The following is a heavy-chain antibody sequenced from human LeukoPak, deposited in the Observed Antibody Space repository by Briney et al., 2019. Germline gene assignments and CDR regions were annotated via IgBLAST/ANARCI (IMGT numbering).Heavy chain of an antibody. D-gene: IGHD1-26*01. CDR1: GFTFRSYD. CDR3: ARRYSGSYRDY. V-gene: IGHV3-13*01. J-gene: IGHJ4*02. CDR2: IGTVGDA. Sequence: GGSLRLSCEASGFTFRSYDFHWVRQATGKGLEWVSAIGTVGDAYYAGSVKGRFTISREDGKNSLYLQMNSLRPGDTAVYYCARRYSGSYRDYWGQGTLVTVSS.